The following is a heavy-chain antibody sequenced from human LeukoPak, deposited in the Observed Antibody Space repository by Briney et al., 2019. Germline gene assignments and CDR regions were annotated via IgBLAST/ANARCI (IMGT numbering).Heavy chain of an antibody. CDR2: IIPIFGIA. V-gene: IGHV1-69*04. CDR1: GGTFSSYA. CDR3: ARDKDLRFLEWFIDY. D-gene: IGHD3-3*01. Sequence: ASVKVSCKASGGTFSSYAISWVRQAPGQGLEWMGRIIPIFGIANYVQKFQGRVTITADKSTSTAYMELSSLRSEDTAVYYCARDKDLRFLEWFIDYWGQGTLVTVSS. J-gene: IGHJ4*02.